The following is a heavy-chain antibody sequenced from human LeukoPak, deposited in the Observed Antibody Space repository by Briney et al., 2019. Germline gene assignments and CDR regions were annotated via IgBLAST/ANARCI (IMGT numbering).Heavy chain of an antibody. CDR2: VSSSSNYI. V-gene: IGHV3-21*01. CDR1: GFTFSSYN. Sequence: GGSLRLSCSVSGFTFSSYNMNWVRQAPGKGLEWVSSVSSSSNYIYYADSVKGRFTISRDNAKNSLYLQMNSLRAEDTAVYYCAKDLYYSGSGTYYNVRAGPMDVWGKGTTVTVSS. CDR3: AKDLYYSGSGTYYNVRAGPMDV. J-gene: IGHJ6*03. D-gene: IGHD3-10*01.